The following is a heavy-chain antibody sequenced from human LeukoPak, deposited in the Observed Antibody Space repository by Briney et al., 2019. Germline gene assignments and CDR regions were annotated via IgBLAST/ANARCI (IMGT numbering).Heavy chain of an antibody. CDR1: GFTFSNAG. V-gene: IGHV3-15*01. J-gene: IGHJ6*03. CDR2: IKTKSEGGTT. CDR3: TTEFKELGSFFYFYYMDV. D-gene: IGHD3-10*01. Sequence: GGSLRLSCTASGFTFSNAGMNWVRQAPGKGLEWVGRIKTKSEGGTTDYAAPAKGRFTISRDDSKNALFLQMDSLKSDNTAMYYCTTEFKELGSFFYFYYMDVWGTGTTVTISS.